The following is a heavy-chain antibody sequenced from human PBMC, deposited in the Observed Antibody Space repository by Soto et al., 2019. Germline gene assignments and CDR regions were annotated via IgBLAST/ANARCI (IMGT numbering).Heavy chain of an antibody. J-gene: IGHJ4*02. CDR2: ISGSGGST. CDR3: AKDEPEYYDFWSGYYVDY. V-gene: IGHV3-23*01. Sequence: VQLLESGGGLVQPGGSLRLSCAASGFTFSSYAMSWVRQAPGKGLEWVSAISGSGGSTYYADSVKGRFTISRDNSKNTLYLQMNSLRAEDTAVYYCAKDEPEYYDFWSGYYVDYWGQGTLVTVSS. D-gene: IGHD3-3*01. CDR1: GFTFSSYA.